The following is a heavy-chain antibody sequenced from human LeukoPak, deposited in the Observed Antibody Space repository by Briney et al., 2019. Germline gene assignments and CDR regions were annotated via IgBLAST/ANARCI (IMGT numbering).Heavy chain of an antibody. V-gene: IGHV3-30*03. CDR3: ARGTYYDSATEYFQH. Sequence: PGGSLRLSCAASGFTFSSYGMHWVRQAPGKGLEWVAVISYDGSNKYYADSVKGRFTISRDNSKNTLYLQMNSLRAEDTAVYYCARGTYYDSATEYFQHWGQGTLVTVSS. CDR2: ISYDGSNK. D-gene: IGHD3-22*01. J-gene: IGHJ1*01. CDR1: GFTFSSYG.